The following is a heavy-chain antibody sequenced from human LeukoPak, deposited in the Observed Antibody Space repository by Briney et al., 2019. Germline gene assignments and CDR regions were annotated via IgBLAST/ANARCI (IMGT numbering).Heavy chain of an antibody. Sequence: GGSLRLSCAASGFTFSNYAMSWVRQAPGKGLEWVAFIRYDGSNKYYADSVKGRFTISRDNSKNTLYLQMNSLRAEDTAVYYCAKVLAARPRVYYMDVWGKGTTVTVSS. V-gene: IGHV3-30*02. CDR2: IRYDGSNK. CDR3: AKVLAARPRVYYMDV. CDR1: GFTFSNYA. J-gene: IGHJ6*03. D-gene: IGHD6-6*01.